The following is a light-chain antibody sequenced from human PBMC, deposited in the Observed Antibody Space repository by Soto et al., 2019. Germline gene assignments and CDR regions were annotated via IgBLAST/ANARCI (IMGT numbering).Light chain of an antibody. J-gene: IGKJ2*01. V-gene: IGKV1-39*01. Sequence: DIQMTQSPSSLSASVGDRVTITCRASQSISNYLNSYQQKPGKAPKLLIYATSNLQSGVPSRFSGSRSGTDFTLTISSLQPEDFATYFCHQSHSLPYTFGQGTKLEIK. CDR1: QSISNY. CDR2: ATS. CDR3: HQSHSLPYT.